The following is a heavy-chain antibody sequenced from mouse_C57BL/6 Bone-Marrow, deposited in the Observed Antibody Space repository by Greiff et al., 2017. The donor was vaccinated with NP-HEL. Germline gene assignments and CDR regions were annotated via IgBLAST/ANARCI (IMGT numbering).Heavy chain of an antibody. Sequence: VKVVESGPGLVQPSQSLSITCPVSGFSLTSYGVHCVRQSPGKGLEWLGVLWSGGSPDYNAAFISQLSINKDNSKSQVFFKMNSLQAEDTARYDCAKGVVAWYFDVWGTGTTVTVSS. D-gene: IGHD1-1*01. CDR1: GFSLTSYG. CDR3: AKGVVAWYFDV. V-gene: IGHV2-2*01. CDR2: LWSGGSP. J-gene: IGHJ1*03.